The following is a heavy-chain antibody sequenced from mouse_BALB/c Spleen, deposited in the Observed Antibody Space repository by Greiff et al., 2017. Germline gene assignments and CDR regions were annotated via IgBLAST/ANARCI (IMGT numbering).Heavy chain of an antibody. CDR2: IYPYNGGT. D-gene: IGHD2-14*01. CDR3: AREVYYYAMDY. J-gene: IGHJ4*01. Sequence: EVMLVESGPELVKPGASVKISCKASGYTFTDYNMHWVKQSHGKSLEWIGYIYPYNGGTGYNQKFKSKATLTVDNSSSTAYMELRSLTSEDSAVYYCAREVYYYAMDYWGQGTSVTVSS. V-gene: IGHV1S29*02. CDR1: GYTFTDYN.